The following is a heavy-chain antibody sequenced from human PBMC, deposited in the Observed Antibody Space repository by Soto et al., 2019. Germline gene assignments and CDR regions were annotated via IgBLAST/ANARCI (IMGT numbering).Heavy chain of an antibody. CDR2: VIPMLSMS. Sequence: QVHLVQSGVEGKKPGSSVKVSCTASGDTFSSYTINWVRQAPGLGLEWMGRVIPMLSMSNYALKFQGRVTMTADRSTNTAYMELSSLRSEDTSTYYGARSYCSGSRAFDYWGQGALVTVSS. V-gene: IGHV1-69*02. CDR3: ARSYCSGSRAFDY. J-gene: IGHJ4*02. D-gene: IGHD3-10*01. CDR1: GDTFSSYT.